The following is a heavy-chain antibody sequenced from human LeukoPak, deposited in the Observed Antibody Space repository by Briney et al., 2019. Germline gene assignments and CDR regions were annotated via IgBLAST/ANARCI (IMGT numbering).Heavy chain of an antibody. Sequence: GGSLRLSCAASGFTFSSYAMHWVRQAPGKGLEWVAVISYDGSNKYYADSVKGRFTISRDNSKNTLYLQMNSLRAEDTAVYYCAKDDLGVYSRFDYWGQGTLVTVSS. J-gene: IGHJ4*02. V-gene: IGHV3-30*04. D-gene: IGHD6-13*01. CDR2: ISYDGSNK. CDR1: GFTFSSYA. CDR3: AKDDLGVYSRFDY.